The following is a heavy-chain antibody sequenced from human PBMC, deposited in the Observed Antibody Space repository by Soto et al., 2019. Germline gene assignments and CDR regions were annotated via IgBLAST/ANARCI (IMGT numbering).Heavy chain of an antibody. D-gene: IGHD3-16*01. CDR3: AKGLGGRGQYFYGMDV. V-gene: IGHV3-30*18. CDR2: ISHDGSKK. CDR1: GFTFSGYG. J-gene: IGHJ6*02. Sequence: QGQLVESGGGVVQPGTSLRLSCAGSGFTFSGYGIHWVRQAPGKGLEWVAVISHDGSKKYYVDSVKGRFAISRDNSKNTLNLQMNSLRAEDTAVYYCAKGLGGRGQYFYGMDVWGQGTTVTVSS.